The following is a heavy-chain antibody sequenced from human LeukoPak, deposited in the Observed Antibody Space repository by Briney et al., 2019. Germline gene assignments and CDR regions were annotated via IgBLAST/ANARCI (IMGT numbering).Heavy chain of an antibody. CDR1: GFTVSSNY. CDR3: AKDSSSWAFDY. D-gene: IGHD2-2*01. V-gene: IGHV3-30*02. Sequence: GGSLRLSCAASGFTVSSNYMSWVRQAPGKGLEWVAFIRSDGSNKYYADSVKGRFTISRDNSKNTLYLQMNSLRTEDTAVYYCAKDSSSWAFDYWGQGTLVTVSS. CDR2: IRSDGSNK. J-gene: IGHJ4*02.